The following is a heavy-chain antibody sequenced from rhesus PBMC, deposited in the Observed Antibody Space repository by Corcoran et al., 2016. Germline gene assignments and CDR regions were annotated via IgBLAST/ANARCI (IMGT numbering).Heavy chain of an antibody. CDR2: IYGTGSSA. V-gene: IGHV4-169*01. D-gene: IGHD2-33*01. CDR3: ARSSGYNYPDF. J-gene: IGHJ4*01. Sequence: QLQLQASGPGLVKPSETLSVACAVPGGSFSRSYWTWIRPAPGKGLEWIGYIYGTGSSANYTPSLKSRVTLSVDTSQSQLFLNLKSVTAADTAVYYCARSSGYNYPDFWGQGVLVTVSS. CDR1: GGSFSRSY.